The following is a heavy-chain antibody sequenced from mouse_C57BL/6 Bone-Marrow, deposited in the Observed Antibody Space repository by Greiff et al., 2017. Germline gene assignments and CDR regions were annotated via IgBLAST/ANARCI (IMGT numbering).Heavy chain of an antibody. CDR2: IYPGDGDT. CDR1: GYAFSSYW. D-gene: IGHD2-3*01. V-gene: IGHV1-80*01. CDR3: ARGGYYAVGFAY. Sequence: QVQLQQSGAELVKPGASVKISCKASGYAFSSYWMNWVKQRPGKGLEWIGQIYPGDGDTNYNGKFKGKAALTADKSSSTAYMQLSSLTSEDSAVYFCARGGYYAVGFAYWGQGTLVTVSA. J-gene: IGHJ3*01.